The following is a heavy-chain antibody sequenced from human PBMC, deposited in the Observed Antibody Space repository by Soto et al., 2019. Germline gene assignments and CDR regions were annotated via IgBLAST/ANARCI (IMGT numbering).Heavy chain of an antibody. CDR2: FYYSGNT. J-gene: IGHJ5*02. V-gene: IGHV4-39*01. D-gene: IGHD5-18*01. Sequence: SETLSLTCTVSGGSISSSSYYWAWIRQPPGKGLEWIGSFYYSGNTYYNPSLKSRITISEDTSKDQFSLRLSSVTAADTAVYYCARRGYTNGYHWFDPWGRGTLVTVS. CDR1: GGSISSSSYY. CDR3: ARRGYTNGYHWFDP.